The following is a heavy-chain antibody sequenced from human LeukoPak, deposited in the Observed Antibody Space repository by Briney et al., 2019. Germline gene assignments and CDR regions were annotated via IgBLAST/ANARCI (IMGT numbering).Heavy chain of an antibody. V-gene: IGHV5-51*01. CDR2: IYPGDSDT. CDR1: GYSFTSYW. Sequence: GESLQISCQGSGYSFTSYWIGWARPMPGKGLEWMGIIYPGDSDTRYSPSFQGQVTISADKSISTAYLQWSSLKASDTAMYYCARSAVTTTYFDYWGQGTLVTVSS. D-gene: IGHD4-17*01. CDR3: ARSAVTTTYFDY. J-gene: IGHJ4*02.